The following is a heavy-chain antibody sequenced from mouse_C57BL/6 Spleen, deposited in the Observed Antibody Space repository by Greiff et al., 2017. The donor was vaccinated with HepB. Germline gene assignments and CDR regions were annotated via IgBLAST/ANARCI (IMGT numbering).Heavy chain of an antibody. Sequence: EVKLVESGGGLVKPGGSLKLSCAASGFTFSSYTMSWVRQTPEKRLEWVATISGGGGNTYYPDSVKGRFTISRDNAKNTLYLQMSSLRSEDTALYYCARQSDGYFAWFAYWGQGTLVTVSA. J-gene: IGHJ3*01. CDR1: GFTFSSYT. CDR2: ISGGGGNT. V-gene: IGHV5-9*01. D-gene: IGHD2-3*01. CDR3: ARQSDGYFAWFAY.